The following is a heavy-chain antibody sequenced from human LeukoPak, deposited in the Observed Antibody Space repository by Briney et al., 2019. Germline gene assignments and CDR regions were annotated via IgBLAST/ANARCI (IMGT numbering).Heavy chain of an antibody. V-gene: IGHV3-21*01. D-gene: IGHD2-2*01. Sequence: PGGSLRLSCAASGFTFSSYSMNWVRQAPGKGLEWVSSISSSSSYIYYADSVKGRFTISRDNAKNSLYLQMNSLRAEDTAVYYCARDACSSTSCYVDYWGQGTLVPVSS. CDR2: ISSSSSYI. J-gene: IGHJ4*02. CDR1: GFTFSSYS. CDR3: ARDACSSTSCYVDY.